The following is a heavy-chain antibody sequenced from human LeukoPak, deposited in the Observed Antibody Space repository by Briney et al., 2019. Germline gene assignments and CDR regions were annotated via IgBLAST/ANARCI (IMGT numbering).Heavy chain of an antibody. CDR1: GFTLSSYA. CDR3: GSQRWLQSSFDY. V-gene: IGHV3-23*01. Sequence: PGGSLRLSCAASGFTLSSYAMSWVRQAPGKGLEWVSAISGIGGSTYYADSVKGQLTISRDNSKNTPYLEMTSLRAEGTAVYYCGSQRWLQSSFDYWGQGTLVTVSS. J-gene: IGHJ4*02. CDR2: ISGIGGST. D-gene: IGHD5-24*01.